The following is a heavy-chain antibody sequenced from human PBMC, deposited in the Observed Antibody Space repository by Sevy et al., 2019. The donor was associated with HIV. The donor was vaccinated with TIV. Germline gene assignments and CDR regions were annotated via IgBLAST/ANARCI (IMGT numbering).Heavy chain of an antibody. Sequence: SETLSLTCTVSGGSISSSSYYWGWIRQPPGKGLEWIGSIYYSGSTYCNPSLKSRVTISVDTSKNQFSLKLSSVTAADTAVYYCARHPTLSSSWYYYYYGMDVWGQGTTVTVSS. J-gene: IGHJ6*02. CDR3: ARHPTLSSSWYYYYYGMDV. CDR1: GGSISSSSYY. CDR2: IYYSGST. V-gene: IGHV4-39*01. D-gene: IGHD6-13*01.